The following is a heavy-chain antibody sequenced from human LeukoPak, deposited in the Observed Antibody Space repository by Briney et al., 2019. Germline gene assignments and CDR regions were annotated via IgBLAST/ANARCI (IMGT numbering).Heavy chain of an antibody. CDR3: ARDQCSGGSCYPDY. V-gene: IGHV4-39*07. J-gene: IGHJ4*02. D-gene: IGHD2-15*01. CDR2: IYYSGST. CDR1: GGSISSSSYY. Sequence: PSQTLSLTCTVSGGSISSSSYYWGWIRQPPGKGLEWIGSIYYSGSTYYNPSLKSRVTISVDTSKNQFSLKLSSVTAADTAVYYCARDQCSGGSCYPDYWGQGTLVTVSS.